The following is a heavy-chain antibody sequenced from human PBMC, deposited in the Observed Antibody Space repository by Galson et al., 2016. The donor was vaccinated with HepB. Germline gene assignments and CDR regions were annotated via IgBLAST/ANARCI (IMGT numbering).Heavy chain of an antibody. CDR3: ARENFWKLDQ. CDR2: IRADGSEN. D-gene: IGHD3-3*01. J-gene: IGHJ5*02. CDR1: GFSFSRYW. V-gene: IGHV3-7*03. Sequence: SLRLSCAAYGFSFSRYWMAWVRQAPGKGLEXLGNIRADGSENDYVGSVKGRFTMSRDNAQKSLFLQMTSLRAEDTAVYYCARENFWKLDQWGQGTLVTVSS.